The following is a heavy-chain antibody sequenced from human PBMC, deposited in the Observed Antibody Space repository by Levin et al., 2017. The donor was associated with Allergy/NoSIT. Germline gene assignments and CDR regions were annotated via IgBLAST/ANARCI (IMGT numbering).Heavy chain of an antibody. Sequence: SCAASGFTFSSYAMSWVRQAPGKGLEWVAAITGGGTNTNYADSVRGRFTISRDTSKNTLFLQMDSLRAEDTAVYFCAKARIYGDYAPDFFDYWGQGTLVTVSS. V-gene: IGHV3-23*01. CDR2: ITGGGTNT. CDR1: GFTFSSYA. J-gene: IGHJ4*02. CDR3: AKARIYGDYAPDFFDY. D-gene: IGHD4-17*01.